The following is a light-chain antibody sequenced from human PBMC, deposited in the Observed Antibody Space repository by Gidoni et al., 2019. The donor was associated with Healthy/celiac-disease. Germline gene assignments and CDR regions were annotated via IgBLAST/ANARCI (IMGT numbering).Light chain of an antibody. Sequence: SYVLNQPPSVSVAPGKTARITCGGNNIGSKSVHWYQQKPGQAPVLVIYYDSDRPSGIPERCSGSNSGNTAPLTISRVEAGDEADYYCQVWDSSSDHPYVVFGGGTKLTVL. CDR1: NIGSKS. J-gene: IGLJ2*01. CDR2: YDS. CDR3: QVWDSSSDHPYVV. V-gene: IGLV3-21*04.